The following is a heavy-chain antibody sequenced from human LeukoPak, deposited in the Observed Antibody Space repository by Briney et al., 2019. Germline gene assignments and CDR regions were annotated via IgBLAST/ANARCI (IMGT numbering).Heavy chain of an antibody. CDR2: ISSDNYI. D-gene: IGHD3-16*01. Sequence: GGSLRLSCAASGFSFSDFIMNWVRQAPGKGLEWVSSISSDNYISYADSLEGRFTISRDNAEKSLSLQMHSLRAEDTAMYHCVRLGAVLQSPWRWGPKSGSAKEYYFDKWGQGALVTVST. CDR3: VRLGAVLQSPWRWGPKSGSAKEYYFDK. CDR1: GFSFSDFI. V-gene: IGHV3-69-1*01. J-gene: IGHJ4*02.